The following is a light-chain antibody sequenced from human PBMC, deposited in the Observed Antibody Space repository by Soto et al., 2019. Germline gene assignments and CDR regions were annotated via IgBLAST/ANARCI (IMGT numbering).Light chain of an antibody. CDR3: CSYAGSSTPLV. CDR2: EGS. Sequence: QSALTQPASVSGSPGQSITISCTGTISDVGSYNLVSWYQQHPGKAPKLMIYEGSKRPSGVSNRFSGSKSGNTASLTISGLQAEDEADYYCCSYAGSSTPLVFGGGTKVTVL. CDR1: ISDVGSYNL. V-gene: IGLV2-23*01. J-gene: IGLJ2*01.